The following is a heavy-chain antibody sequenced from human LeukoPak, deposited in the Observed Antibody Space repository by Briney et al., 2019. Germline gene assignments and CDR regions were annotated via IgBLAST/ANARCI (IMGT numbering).Heavy chain of an antibody. J-gene: IGHJ2*01. V-gene: IGHV5-51*01. CDR2: VYPADSDS. Sequence: GESLKISCEASGFNFTNYWIAWVRQTPGKGLDWMGIVYPADSDSKYSPSFQDAVTISADKSTSAAYLEWRSLKASDTATYYGARFGFSNSLDFYFDVWGRGTLVTVSS. D-gene: IGHD6-6*01. CDR1: GFNFTNYW. CDR3: ARFGFSNSLDFYFDV.